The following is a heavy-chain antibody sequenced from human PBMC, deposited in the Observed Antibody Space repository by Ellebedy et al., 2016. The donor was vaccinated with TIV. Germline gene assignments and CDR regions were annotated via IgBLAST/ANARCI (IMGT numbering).Heavy chain of an antibody. CDR3: AKTGGWSDYYFEY. CDR2: ITSNSKTI. V-gene: IGHV3-48*04. CDR1: GFAFSTYN. Sequence: GESLKISXAASGFAFSTYNMDWVRQASGKGLEWLSYITSNSKTIYYADSVKGRFTISRDNAKNSLYLQMNSLRVEDTAVYYCAKTGGWSDYYFEYWGRGTLVTVSS. D-gene: IGHD6-19*01. J-gene: IGHJ4*02.